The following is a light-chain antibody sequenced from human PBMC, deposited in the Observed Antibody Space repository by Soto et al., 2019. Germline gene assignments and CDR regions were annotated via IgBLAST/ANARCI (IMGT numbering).Light chain of an antibody. V-gene: IGLV2-14*01. Sequence: QSALTQPASVSGSPGESITISCTGTSSDVVAYNYVSWYQQDPGKAPKLMIYDVSSRPSGVSNRFSCSKSGHTAPLTISGLQAEDVSDYFCTSYTSSSTYVFGTGTKLTFL. CDR1: SSDVVAYNY. CDR2: DVS. CDR3: TSYTSSSTYV. J-gene: IGLJ1*01.